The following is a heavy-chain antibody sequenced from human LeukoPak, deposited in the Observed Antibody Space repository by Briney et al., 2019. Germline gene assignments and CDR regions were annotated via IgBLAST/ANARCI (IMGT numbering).Heavy chain of an antibody. J-gene: IGHJ4*02. CDR1: GFTFSSYA. CDR2: IGAGGTFT. CDR3: ARDKGPYYFDQ. Sequence: GGSLRLSCTASGFTFSSYAMNWVRQAPGKGLEWVSGIGAGGTFTYYADSVKGRFTISRDNSKNTLYLQMNSLRAEDTAVYYCARDKGPYYFDQWGQGTLLTVSS. V-gene: IGHV3-23*01.